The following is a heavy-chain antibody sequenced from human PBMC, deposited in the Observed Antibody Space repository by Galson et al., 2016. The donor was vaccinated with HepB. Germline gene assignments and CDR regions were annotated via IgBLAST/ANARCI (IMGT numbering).Heavy chain of an antibody. CDR3: AKALPTTMATTLGDY. CDR1: GFTFSSYA. Sequence: SLRLSCAVSGFTFSSYAMTWFRQAPGKGLEWVSTIGGNTGGTYYTDSVKGRFTISRDNSKNTLSLQMSNLRAEDTAVYYCAKALPTTMATTLGDYWGQGALVTVSS. V-gene: IGHV3-23*01. D-gene: IGHD1-26*01. CDR2: IGGNTGGT. J-gene: IGHJ4*02.